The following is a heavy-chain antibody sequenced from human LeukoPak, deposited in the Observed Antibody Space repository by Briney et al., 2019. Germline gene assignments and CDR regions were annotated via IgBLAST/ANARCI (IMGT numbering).Heavy chain of an antibody. CDR1: GYTFTGYY. J-gene: IGHJ6*02. CDR3: ARSRGVMSYYYYYGMDV. V-gene: IGHV1-2*02. D-gene: IGHD3-10*01. CDR2: INPNSGGT. Sequence: ASVKVSCKASGYTFTGYYMHWVRQAPGQGLEWMGWINPNSGGTNYAQKFRGRVTMTRDTSISTAYMELSRLRSDDTAVYYCARSRGVMSYYYYYGMDVWGQGTTVTVSS.